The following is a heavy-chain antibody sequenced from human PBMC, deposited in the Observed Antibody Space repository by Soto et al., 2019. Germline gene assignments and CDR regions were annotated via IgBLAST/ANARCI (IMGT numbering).Heavy chain of an antibody. V-gene: IGHV3-30*18. CDR2: ISYDGSNK. Sequence: QVQLVESGGAVVQPGRSLRLSCAASGFTFSSYGMHWVRQAPGKGLEWVAVISYDGSNKYYADSVKGRFTISRDNSKNTLYLQMNSLRAEDTAVYYCANLCMVRGFEHDAFDIWGQGTMVTVSS. J-gene: IGHJ3*02. CDR3: ANLCMVRGFEHDAFDI. CDR1: GFTFSSYG. D-gene: IGHD3-10*01.